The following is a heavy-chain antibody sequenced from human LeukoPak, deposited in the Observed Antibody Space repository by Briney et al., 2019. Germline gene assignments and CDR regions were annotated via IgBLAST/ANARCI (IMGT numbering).Heavy chain of an antibody. J-gene: IGHJ4*02. CDR1: GGSISSSHYY. CDR2: IYYSGST. V-gene: IGHV4-39*01. Sequence: SETLSLTCTVSGGSISSSHYYWGWIRQPPGKGLEWIGNIYYSGSTYYNSSLKGRVTISVDTSKNQFSLKLSSVTAADTAVYYCARAFENYYDTSGFDYWGQGTLVTVSS. CDR3: ARAFENYYDTSGFDY. D-gene: IGHD3-22*01.